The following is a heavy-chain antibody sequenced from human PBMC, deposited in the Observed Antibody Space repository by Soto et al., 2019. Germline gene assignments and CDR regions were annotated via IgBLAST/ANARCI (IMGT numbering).Heavy chain of an antibody. CDR3: AHPRGFGVFDAVDI. V-gene: IGHV3-23*01. Sequence: GGSLRLSCAASGFIFSTYAMHLVRQAPGEGLECVSAISSSGGSTFYAESVRGRFTISRDNSVNTLYLQMSSLRTEDTAVYYCAHPRGFGVFDAVDIWGQGTMVTVSS. CDR2: ISSSGGST. D-gene: IGHD3-10*01. J-gene: IGHJ3*02. CDR1: GFIFSTYA.